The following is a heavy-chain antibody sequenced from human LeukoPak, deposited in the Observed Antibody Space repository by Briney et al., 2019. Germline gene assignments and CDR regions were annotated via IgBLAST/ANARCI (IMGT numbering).Heavy chain of an antibody. Sequence: GGSLRLSCAASGFTFSSYAMSWVRQAPGKGLEWVSAISGSGGSTYYADSVKGRFTISRDNSKNTLYLQMNSLRAEDTAVYYCARGRYSSGWHYYYYMDVWGKGTTVTVSS. CDR1: GFTFSSYA. CDR2: ISGSGGST. D-gene: IGHD6-19*01. J-gene: IGHJ6*03. CDR3: ARGRYSSGWHYYYYMDV. V-gene: IGHV3-23*01.